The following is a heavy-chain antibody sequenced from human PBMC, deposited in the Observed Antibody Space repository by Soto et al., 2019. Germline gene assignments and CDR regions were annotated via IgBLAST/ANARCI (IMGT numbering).Heavy chain of an antibody. Sequence: QGQLVESGGGVVQPGRSLRLSCAASGFTFSTYGMHWVRQAPGKGLEWVAVISYDGSNKYYADSVKGRVTISRDHSKNTLYLQMSSLRAEDTAVYYCAKGFSYSVIDYWGQGTLVTVSS. V-gene: IGHV3-30*18. CDR2: ISYDGSNK. CDR3: AKGFSYSVIDY. J-gene: IGHJ4*02. D-gene: IGHD5-18*01. CDR1: GFTFSTYG.